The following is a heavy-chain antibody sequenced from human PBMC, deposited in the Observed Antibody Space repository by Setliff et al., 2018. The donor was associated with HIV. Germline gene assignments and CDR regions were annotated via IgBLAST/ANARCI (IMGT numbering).Heavy chain of an antibody. Sequence: GGSLRLSCAISGFTVSDNYMTWVRQTPGEGLEWVSLIYTGGTTYYADSVKGRFTISRDTSKNTLYLQMNSLRAEDTAVYYCARRVYCSSTTCFDSWGQGTLVTVSS. J-gene: IGHJ4*02. D-gene: IGHD2-2*01. CDR1: GFTVSDNY. V-gene: IGHV3-66*04. CDR2: IYTGGTT. CDR3: ARRVYCSSTTCFDS.